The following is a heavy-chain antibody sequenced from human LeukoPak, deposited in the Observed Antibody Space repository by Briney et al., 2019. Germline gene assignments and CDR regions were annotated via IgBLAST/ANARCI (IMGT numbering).Heavy chain of an antibody. CDR3: ARAGEVQLWSNWFDP. Sequence: GGSLRLSCAASGFTLGTYAMSWVRQAPGKGLEWVSAISGSGGSTYYADSVKGRFTISRDNSKNTLYLQMNSLRAEDTAVYYCARAGEVQLWSNWFDPWGQGTLVTVSS. J-gene: IGHJ5*02. V-gene: IGHV3-23*01. CDR1: GFTLGTYA. CDR2: ISGSGGST. D-gene: IGHD5-18*01.